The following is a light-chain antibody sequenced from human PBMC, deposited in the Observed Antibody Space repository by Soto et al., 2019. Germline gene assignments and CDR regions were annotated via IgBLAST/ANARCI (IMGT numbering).Light chain of an antibody. CDR2: DVT. CDR3: SSFSGSSTWV. V-gene: IGLV2-14*03. J-gene: IGLJ2*01. CDR1: SSDVGGYNY. Sequence: QSALTQPASVSGSPGQSITIPCTGTSSDVGGYNYVSWYQYHPGKAPKLMIFDVTNWPSGVSNRFSGSKSGNTASLTISGLQVEDEADYYCSSFSGSSTWVFGGGTKLTVL.